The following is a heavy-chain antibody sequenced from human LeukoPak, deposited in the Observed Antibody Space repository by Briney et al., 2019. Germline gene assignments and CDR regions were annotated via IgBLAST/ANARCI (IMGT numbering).Heavy chain of an antibody. CDR3: ARGFQFCDF. D-gene: IGHD3-3*01. CDR2: LNPKSGDT. J-gene: IGHJ4*02. CDR1: GYTFTDYY. V-gene: IGHV1-2*02. Sequence: ASVKVSCKASGYTFTDYYMHWVRQAPGQGLEWMGWLNPKSGDTNYAQKFQGRVTMTRDTSISTAYMDLSRLASDDTAVYYCARGFQFCDFWGQGTLVTVSS.